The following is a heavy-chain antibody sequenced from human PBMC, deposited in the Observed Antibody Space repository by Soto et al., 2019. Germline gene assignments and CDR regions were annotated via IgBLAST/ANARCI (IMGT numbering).Heavy chain of an antibody. Sequence: SETLSLTCTVSGGSISSGGYYRSWIRQHPGKGLEWIGYIFYSGSTYYNPSLKSRVTISVDTSKNQFSLKLSSVTAADTAVYYCATYGSGTYKPTTFDYWGQGTLVTVSS. CDR1: GGSISSGGYY. D-gene: IGHD3-10*01. J-gene: IGHJ4*02. CDR3: ATYGSGTYKPTTFDY. CDR2: IFYSGST. V-gene: IGHV4-31*03.